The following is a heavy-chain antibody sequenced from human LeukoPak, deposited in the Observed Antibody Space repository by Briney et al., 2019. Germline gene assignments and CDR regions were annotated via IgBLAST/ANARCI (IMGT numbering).Heavy chain of an antibody. CDR1: GFTFSSYA. CDR3: AKLSDRGYSYGLYDY. CDR2: ISGSGGST. D-gene: IGHD5-18*01. J-gene: IGHJ4*02. Sequence: TGGSLRLPCAASGFTFSSYAMSWVRQAPGKGLEWVSAISGSGGSTYYADSVKGRFTISRDNSKNTLYLQMNSLRAEDTAVYYCAKLSDRGYSYGLYDYWGQGTLVTVSS. V-gene: IGHV3-23*01.